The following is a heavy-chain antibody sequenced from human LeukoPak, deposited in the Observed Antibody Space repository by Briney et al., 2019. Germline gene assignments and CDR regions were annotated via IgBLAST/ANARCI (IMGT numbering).Heavy chain of an antibody. CDR2: IYYSGST. J-gene: IGHJ6*03. Sequence: SETLSLTCTVSGGSISSYYWSWIRQPPGKGLEWIGYIYYSGSTNYNPSLKSRVTISVDTSKNQFSLKLSSVTAADTAVYYCARVRAVAGTYYYYYMDVWGKGTTVTVSS. D-gene: IGHD6-19*01. V-gene: IGHV4-59*12. CDR3: ARVRAVAGTYYYYYMDV. CDR1: GGSISSYY.